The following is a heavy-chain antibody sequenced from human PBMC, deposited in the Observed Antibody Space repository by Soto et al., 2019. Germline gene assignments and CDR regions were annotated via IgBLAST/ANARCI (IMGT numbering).Heavy chain of an antibody. V-gene: IGHV1-69*13. Sequence: SVKVSCKASGGTFSSSAISWVRQAPGQGLEWMGGLIPIFGVTNYAQKFQGRLTITADESTSTAYMDLSSLRSEDTAVYYCARWGQYCSANNCYQRWLDSCGPGILVTFYS. CDR2: LIPIFGVT. D-gene: IGHD2-15*01. CDR3: ARWGQYCSANNCYQRWLDS. CDR1: GGTFSSSA. J-gene: IGHJ5*01.